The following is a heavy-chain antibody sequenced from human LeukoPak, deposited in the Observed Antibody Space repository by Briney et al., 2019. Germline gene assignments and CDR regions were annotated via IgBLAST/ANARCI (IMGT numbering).Heavy chain of an antibody. Sequence: PSETLSLTRGVSYYSIRSGHYWGWIRQPPGKGLEWIGSIYHSGNTYYNPSLKSRVTISVDTSKNQFSLNLTSVTAADTAVYYCARVSTDGSGYYDREYWGQGTLVTVSS. CDR2: IYHSGNT. J-gene: IGHJ4*02. CDR1: YYSIRSGHY. D-gene: IGHD3-22*01. CDR3: ARVSTDGSGYYDREY. V-gene: IGHV4-38-2*01.